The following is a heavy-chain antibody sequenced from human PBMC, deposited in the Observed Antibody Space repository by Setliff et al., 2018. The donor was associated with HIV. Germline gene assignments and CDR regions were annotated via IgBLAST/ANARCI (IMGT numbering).Heavy chain of an antibody. V-gene: IGHV3-74*01. CDR1: GFTFSSYW. J-gene: IGHJ4*02. CDR3: ARGGAHDYDFWSGYPITYFDY. D-gene: IGHD3-3*01. Sequence: PGGSLRLSCGASGFTFSSYWMYWVRQVPGKGLVWVSRINHDGSGTDYAESVKGRFTISRDNAKNTVYLQMNSLRVEDTAVYYCARGGAHDYDFWSGYPITYFDYWGQGTLVTVSS. CDR2: INHDGSGT.